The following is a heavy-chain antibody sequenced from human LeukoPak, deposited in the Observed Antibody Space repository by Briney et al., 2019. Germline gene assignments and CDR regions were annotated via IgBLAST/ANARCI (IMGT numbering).Heavy chain of an antibody. Sequence: GGSLRLSCAASGFTFSSYAMHWVRQAPGKGLEWVAVISYDESNKYYADSVKGRLTISRDNSKNTLYLQMHSLRAEDTALYYCARETGSSVGSTDFDYWGQGTLVTVSP. CDR2: ISYDESNK. CDR1: GFTFSSYA. V-gene: IGHV3-30-3*01. CDR3: ARETGSSVGSTDFDY. D-gene: IGHD6-6*01. J-gene: IGHJ4*02.